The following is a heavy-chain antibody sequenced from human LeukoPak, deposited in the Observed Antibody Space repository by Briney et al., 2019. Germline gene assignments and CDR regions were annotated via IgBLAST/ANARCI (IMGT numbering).Heavy chain of an antibody. CDR2: ISGSGGST. D-gene: IGHD6-19*01. CDR3: AKSMRAVAGTVFDY. Sequence: GGSLRLSCAASGFIFSSYAMHWVRQAPGKGLEWVSAISGSGGSTYYADSVKGRFTISRDNSKNTLYLQMNSLRAKDTAVYYCAKSMRAVAGTVFDYWGQGTLVTVSS. CDR1: GFIFSSYA. J-gene: IGHJ4*02. V-gene: IGHV3-23*01.